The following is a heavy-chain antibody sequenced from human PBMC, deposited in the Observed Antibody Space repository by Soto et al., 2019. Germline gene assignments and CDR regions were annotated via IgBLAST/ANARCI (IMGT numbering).Heavy chain of an antibody. CDR2: ISSSSSYI. V-gene: IGHV3-21*01. CDR1: GFTFSSYS. CDR3: ARDEGSVDY. J-gene: IGHJ4*02. Sequence: GGSLRLSCAASGFTFSSYSMNWVRQAPGKGLEWVSSISSSSSYIYYADSLKGRFTISRDNAKNSLYLQMNSLRAEDTAVYYCARDEGSVDYWGQGTLVTVSS.